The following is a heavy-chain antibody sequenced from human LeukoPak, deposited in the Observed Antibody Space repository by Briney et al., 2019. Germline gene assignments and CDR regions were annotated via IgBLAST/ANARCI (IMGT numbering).Heavy chain of an antibody. Sequence: GGSLRLSCAASGFTFSSYGMHWVRLAPGKGLEWVAVISYDGSNKYYADSVKGRFTISRDNSKDTLYLQMNSLRAEDTAVYYCAKFGMATVNFDYWGQGTLVTVSS. CDR1: GFTFSSYG. D-gene: IGHD5-24*01. J-gene: IGHJ4*02. CDR2: ISYDGSNK. CDR3: AKFGMATVNFDY. V-gene: IGHV3-30*18.